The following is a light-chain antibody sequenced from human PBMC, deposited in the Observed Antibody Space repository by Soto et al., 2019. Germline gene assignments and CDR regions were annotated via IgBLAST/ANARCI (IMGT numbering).Light chain of an antibody. CDR2: SNN. Sequence: QSALTQPPSASGTPGQRVTISCSASSSSIGRNYIYWYQQLPGTAPKLLIFSNNQRPSGVPDRFSGSRSGTSGSLAISGLRSEDEAVYYCAAWDDSLSGLYVFGAGTKVTVL. CDR1: SSSIGRNY. V-gene: IGLV1-47*02. CDR3: AAWDDSLSGLYV. J-gene: IGLJ1*01.